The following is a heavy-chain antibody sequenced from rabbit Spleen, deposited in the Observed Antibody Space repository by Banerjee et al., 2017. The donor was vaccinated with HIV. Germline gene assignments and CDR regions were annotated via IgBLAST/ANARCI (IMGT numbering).Heavy chain of an antibody. CDR3: ARETWGSTGNYGL. J-gene: IGHJ4*01. D-gene: IGHD7-1*01. V-gene: IGHV1S40*01. Sequence: QQLVESGGGLVKPGASLTLTCKASGFSFSSGYDMCWGRQSPGKGLEWIACIGTGVGDTYYANWAKGRFTIAKTSSTTVTLQVTSLTAADTAPYFCARETWGSTGNYGLWGPGTLVTVS. CDR1: GFSFSSGYD. CDR2: IGTGVGDT.